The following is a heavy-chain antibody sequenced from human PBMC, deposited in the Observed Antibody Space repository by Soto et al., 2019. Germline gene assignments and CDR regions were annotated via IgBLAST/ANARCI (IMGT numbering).Heavy chain of an antibody. Sequence: QVQLVQSGAEVKKPGSSVKVSCKASGGTFSSYAISWVRQAPGQGLEWMGGIIPISGTANYAQKFQGRVTITADESTITAYMELSSLRSEDTAVYYCARSQGSSTSLEIYYYYYYGMDVWGQGTPVTVSS. CDR1: GGTFSSYA. J-gene: IGHJ6*02. CDR3: ARSQGSSTSLEIYYYYYYGMDV. D-gene: IGHD2-2*01. V-gene: IGHV1-69*01. CDR2: IIPISGTA.